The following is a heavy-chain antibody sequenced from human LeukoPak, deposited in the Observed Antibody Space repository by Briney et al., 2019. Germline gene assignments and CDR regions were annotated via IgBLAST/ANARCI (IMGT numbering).Heavy chain of an antibody. D-gene: IGHD2-15*01. CDR2: INPNSGGT. CDR1: GGTFSSYA. J-gene: IGHJ3*02. V-gene: IGHV1-2*02. CDR3: ARVRYCSGGSCSGAFDI. Sequence: ASVKVSCKASGGTFSSYAISWVRQAPGQGLEWMGWINPNSGGTNYAQKFQGRVTMTRDTSISTAYMELSRLRSDDTAVYYCARVRYCSGGSCSGAFDIWGRGTMVTVSS.